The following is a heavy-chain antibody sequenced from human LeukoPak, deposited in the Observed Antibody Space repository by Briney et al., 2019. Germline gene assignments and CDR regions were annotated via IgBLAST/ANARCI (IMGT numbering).Heavy chain of an antibody. J-gene: IGHJ4*02. Sequence: GGSLRLSCAASGFSFSAYWMTWVRQAPGTGLEWVANINPAGSETYYVDPVKGRFSISRDNAKNLVYLQMNSLRTEDTAVYHCARFGYVAAVDVWGQGTPVTVSS. CDR1: GFSFSAYW. CDR2: INPAGSET. V-gene: IGHV3-7*01. D-gene: IGHD2-15*01. CDR3: ARFGYVAAVDV.